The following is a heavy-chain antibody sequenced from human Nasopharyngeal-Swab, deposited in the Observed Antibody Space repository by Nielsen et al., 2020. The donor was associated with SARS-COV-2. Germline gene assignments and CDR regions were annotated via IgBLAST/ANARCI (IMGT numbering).Heavy chain of an antibody. D-gene: IGHD5-18*01. CDR2: ISFSGGST. V-gene: IGHV3-23*01. CDR1: GFIFSNYS. Sequence: GGSLRLSCAASGFIFSNYSMNWVRQAPGKGLEWVSGISFSGGSTSYADSVKGRFTISRDNSKNTLSLQMNSLRAEDTAVYYCARAEGGGYSYGFDNWFDPWGQGSLVTVSA. CDR3: ARAEGGGYSYGFDNWFDP. J-gene: IGHJ5*02.